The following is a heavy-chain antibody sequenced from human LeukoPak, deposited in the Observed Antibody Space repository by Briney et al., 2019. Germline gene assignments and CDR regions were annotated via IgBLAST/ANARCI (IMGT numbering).Heavy chain of an antibody. V-gene: IGHV4-34*01. CDR2: INHSGST. J-gene: IGHJ3*02. CDR1: GGSFSGYY. CDR3: ARGSLRYGSDPSDASDI. D-gene: IGHD3-10*01. Sequence: SETLSLTCAVYGGSFSGYYWSWIRQPPGKGLEWIGKINHSGSTNYNPSLKSRVTISVDTSKNQFSLKLSSVTAADTAVYYCARGSLRYGSDPSDASDIWGQGTMVTVSS.